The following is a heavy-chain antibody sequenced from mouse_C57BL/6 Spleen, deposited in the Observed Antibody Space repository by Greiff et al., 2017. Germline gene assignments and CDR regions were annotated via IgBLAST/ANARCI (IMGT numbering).Heavy chain of an antibody. CDR1: GYTFTSYW. V-gene: IGHV1-7*01. CDR2: INPSSGYT. CDR3: ARNHDWYFDV. Sequence: QVHVKQSGAELAKPGASVKLSCKASGYTFTSYWMHWVKQRPGQGLEWIGYINPSSGYTKYNQKFKDKATLTADKSSSTAYMQLSSLTYEDSAVYYCARNHDWYFDVWGTGTTVTVSS. J-gene: IGHJ1*03.